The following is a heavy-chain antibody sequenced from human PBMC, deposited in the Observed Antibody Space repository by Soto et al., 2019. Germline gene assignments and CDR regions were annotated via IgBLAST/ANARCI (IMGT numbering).Heavy chain of an antibody. CDR3: ARDSSSGYHDY. J-gene: IGHJ4*02. Sequence: PGGSLRLSCAASGFTFSSDGMHWVRQAPGKGLEWVAVIWYDGSNKYYADSVKGRFTISRDNSKNTLYLQMNSLRAEDTAVYYCARDSSSGYHDYWGQGTLVTVSS. CDR2: IWYDGSNK. CDR1: GFTFSSDG. D-gene: IGHD3-22*01. V-gene: IGHV3-33*01.